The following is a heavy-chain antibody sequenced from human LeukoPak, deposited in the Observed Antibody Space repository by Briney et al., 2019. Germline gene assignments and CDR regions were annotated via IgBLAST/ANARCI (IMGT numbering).Heavy chain of an antibody. V-gene: IGHV4-4*02. D-gene: IGHD4/OR15-4a*01. CDR1: GGSISSSNW. CDR2: IHHSGTA. J-gene: IGHJ6*03. CDR3: ARAFAKGYMDV. Sequence: SETLSLTCAVSGGSISSSNWWSWVRQSPGKGLECIGDIHHSGTANYSPSLKSRVSISVDKSKNQFSLRLSSVTAADTAVYYCARAFAKGYMDVWGKGTTVTVSS.